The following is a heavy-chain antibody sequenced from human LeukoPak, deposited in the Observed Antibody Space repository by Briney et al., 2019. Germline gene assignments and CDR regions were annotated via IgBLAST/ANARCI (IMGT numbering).Heavy chain of an antibody. CDR2: ISGSGGST. V-gene: IGHV3-23*01. J-gene: IGHJ6*03. Sequence: PGGSLGLSCAASGFTFSSYGMSWVRQAPGKGLEWVSAISGSGGSTYYADSVKGRFTISRDNSKNTLYLQMHSLRAEDTAVYYCAKADGGQWPSSYYYYYMDVWGKGTTVTASS. CDR3: AKADGGQWPSSYYYYYMDV. D-gene: IGHD6-19*01. CDR1: GFTFSSYG.